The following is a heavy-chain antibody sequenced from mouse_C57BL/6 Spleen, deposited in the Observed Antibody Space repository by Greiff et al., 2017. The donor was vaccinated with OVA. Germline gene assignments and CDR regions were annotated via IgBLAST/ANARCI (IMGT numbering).Heavy chain of an antibody. CDR2: IYPGDGDT. CDR3: ARLRGYSNLFFDY. Sequence: QVQLQQSGAELVKPGASVKISCKASGYAFSSYWMNWVKQRPGKGLEWIGQIYPGDGDTNYNGKFKGKATLTADKSSSTAYMQLSSLTSEDSAVYFCARLRGYSNLFFDYWGQGTTLTVSS. CDR1: GYAFSSYW. V-gene: IGHV1-80*01. J-gene: IGHJ2*01. D-gene: IGHD2-5*01.